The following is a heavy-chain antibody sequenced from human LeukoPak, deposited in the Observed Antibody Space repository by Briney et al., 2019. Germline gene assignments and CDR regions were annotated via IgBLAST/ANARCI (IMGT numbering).Heavy chain of an antibody. CDR3: ARGRHPDYYGSGSYSSNWFDP. CDR2: MNPNSGNT. Sequence: ASVKVSCKASGYTFTSYDINWVRQATGQGLEWMGWMNPNSGNTGYAQKFQGRVTMTRNTSISTAYMELSSLRSEDTAVYYCARGRHPDYYGSGSYSSNWFDPWGQGTLVTVSS. J-gene: IGHJ5*02. CDR1: GYTFTSYD. V-gene: IGHV1-8*01. D-gene: IGHD3-10*01.